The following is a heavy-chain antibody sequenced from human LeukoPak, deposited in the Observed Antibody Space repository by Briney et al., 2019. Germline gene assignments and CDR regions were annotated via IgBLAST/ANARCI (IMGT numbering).Heavy chain of an antibody. CDR3: ARDQSSIVVVPAGIYYYYYMDV. J-gene: IGHJ6*03. D-gene: IGHD2-2*01. CDR1: GFTFSSYA. V-gene: IGHV3-7*01. CDR2: IKQDGNEK. Sequence: GGSLRLSCAASGFTFSSYAMSWVRQAPGKGLEWVANIKQDGNEKYYVDSVKGRFTISRDNAKNSLYLQMNSLRAEDTAVYYCARDQSSIVVVPAGIYYYYYMDVWGKGTTVTVSS.